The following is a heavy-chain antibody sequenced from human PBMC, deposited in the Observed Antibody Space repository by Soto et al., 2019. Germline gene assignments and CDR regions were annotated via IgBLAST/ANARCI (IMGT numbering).Heavy chain of an antibody. J-gene: IGHJ6*02. Sequence: SGGSLRLSCAASGFTFSSYSMNWVRQAPGKGLEWVSYISSSSSTIYYADSVKGRFTISRDNAKNALYLQMNSLRDEDTAVYYCATFRVVGQQLGVYHYYGMAVWGQGTTVTVSS. D-gene: IGHD6-13*01. CDR2: ISSSSSTI. CDR3: ATFRVVGQQLGVYHYYGMAV. V-gene: IGHV3-48*02. CDR1: GFTFSSYS.